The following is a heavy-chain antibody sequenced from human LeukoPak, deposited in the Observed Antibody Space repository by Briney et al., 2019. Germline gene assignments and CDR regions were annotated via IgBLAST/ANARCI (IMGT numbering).Heavy chain of an antibody. Sequence: PSETLSLTCTVSGYSISSGYYWGWIRQPPGKGLEWIGSIYHSGSTNYNPSLKSRITISVDTSKNQFSLKLSSVTAADTAVYYCARNSCPSGSCYDNRGYFDYWGQGTLVTVSS. D-gene: IGHD2-15*01. V-gene: IGHV4-38-2*02. J-gene: IGHJ4*02. CDR1: GYSISSGYY. CDR3: ARNSCPSGSCYDNRGYFDY. CDR2: IYHSGST.